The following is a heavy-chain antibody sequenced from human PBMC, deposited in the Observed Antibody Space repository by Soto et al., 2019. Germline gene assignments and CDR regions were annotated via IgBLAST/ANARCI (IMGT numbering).Heavy chain of an antibody. D-gene: IGHD4-4*01. V-gene: IGHV3-7*01. CDR2: IKPDESEK. Sequence: EVQLVESGGGLVQPGGSLRLSCTAYGYTFRDAWMTWVRQAPGKGLEWVARIKPDESEKKYADSVKGRFSISRDNAKNSMYLQMDSLRGEDTAVYYCVRGGSNYASWGQGTLVTIYS. J-gene: IGHJ5*02. CDR3: VRGGSNYAS. CDR1: GYTFRDAW.